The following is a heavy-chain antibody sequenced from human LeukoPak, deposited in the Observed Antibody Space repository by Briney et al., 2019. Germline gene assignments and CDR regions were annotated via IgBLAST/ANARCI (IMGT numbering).Heavy chain of an antibody. D-gene: IGHD2-15*01. J-gene: IGHJ4*02. CDR2: ISSSSGYV. CDR1: GFTLSSYS. CDR3: ARFPEGSNTWSIDF. V-gene: IGHV3-21*04. Sequence: TPGGSLRLSCVASGFTLSSYSMNWVRQAPGKGLEWVSSISSSSGYVFYADSMKGRFTVSRDNSKNSLYLQMNSLRAEDTAVYYCARFPEGSNTWSIDFRGQGTLVTVSS.